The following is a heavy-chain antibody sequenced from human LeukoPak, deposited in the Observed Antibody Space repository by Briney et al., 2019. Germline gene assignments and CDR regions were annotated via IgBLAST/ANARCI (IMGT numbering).Heavy chain of an antibody. CDR2: MIVVLGVG. CDR1: GGTCSSYA. Sequence: AAKLVCTASGGTCSSYAISRVRHTTGERQRVMEGMIVVLGVGNYAQKFQGRVTITADKSTSTAYMELSSLRSEDTAVYYCASSSGSYGSGSYGYYGMDVWGQGTTVTVSS. V-gene: IGHV1-69*04. D-gene: IGHD3-10*01. CDR3: ASSSGSYGSGSYGYYGMDV. J-gene: IGHJ6*01.